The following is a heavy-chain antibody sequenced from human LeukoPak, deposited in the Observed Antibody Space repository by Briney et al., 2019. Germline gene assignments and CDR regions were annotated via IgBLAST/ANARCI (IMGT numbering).Heavy chain of an antibody. D-gene: IGHD3-22*01. V-gene: IGHV1-2*02. CDR1: GYTFTDYY. CDR3: ARVQPHDSSGYHHLFDY. CDR2: INPDSGGT. J-gene: IGHJ4*02. Sequence: ASVKVSCKASGYTFTDYYMHWVRQAPGQGPEWMGWINPDSGGTNYAQKLQGRVTMTRDTSISTAYMELSRLRSDDTAVYYCARVQPHDSSGYHHLFDYWGQGTLVTVSS.